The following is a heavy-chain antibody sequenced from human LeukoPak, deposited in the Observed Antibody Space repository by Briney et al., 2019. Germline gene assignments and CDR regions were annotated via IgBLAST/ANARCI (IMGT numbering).Heavy chain of an antibody. J-gene: IGHJ4*02. V-gene: IGHV3-74*01. D-gene: IGHD3-22*01. Sequence: GGSLRLSCAASGFIFSNYWMHWVRQAPGKGLVWVSRTNSDGSSTSYANSVKGRFTISRDNAKNMLYLQMSSLRAEDTAVYYCARTPYYYDSSGYYYDYWGQGTLVTVSS. CDR2: TNSDGSST. CDR1: GFIFSNYW. CDR3: ARTPYYYDSSGYYYDY.